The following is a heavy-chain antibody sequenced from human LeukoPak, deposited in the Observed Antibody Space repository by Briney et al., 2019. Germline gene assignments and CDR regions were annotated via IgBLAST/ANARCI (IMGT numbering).Heavy chain of an antibody. J-gene: IGHJ4*02. CDR1: GGSISSSSYY. CDR2: IYYSGST. D-gene: IGHD5-12*01. CDR3: ARGLYPGYSGYDDYFDY. V-gene: IGHV4-39*07. Sequence: PSETLSLTCTVSGGSISSSSYYWGWIRQPPGKGLEWIGSIYYSGSTYYNPSLKSRVTISVDTSKNQFSLKLSSVTAADTAVYYCARGLYPGYSGYDDYFDYWGQGTLVTVSS.